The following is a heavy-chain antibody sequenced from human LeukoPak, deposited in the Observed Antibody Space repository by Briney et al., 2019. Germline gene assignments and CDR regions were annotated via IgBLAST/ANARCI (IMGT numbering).Heavy chain of an antibody. V-gene: IGHV5-51*01. Sequence: GESLKISCKGSGYSYNSYWIGWVREMPGKGLECMGIIYLADSDARYSPSFQGQVSFSADRSINTAYLQWSSLRASDTAMYYCARPKTETGYDAFDIWGQGTMVTVSS. CDR3: ARPKTETGYDAFDI. D-gene: IGHD2-15*01. CDR1: GYSYNSYW. CDR2: IYLADSDA. J-gene: IGHJ3*02.